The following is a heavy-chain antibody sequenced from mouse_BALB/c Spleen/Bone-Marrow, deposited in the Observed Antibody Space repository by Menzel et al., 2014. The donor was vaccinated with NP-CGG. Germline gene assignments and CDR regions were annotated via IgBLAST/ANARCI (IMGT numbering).Heavy chain of an antibody. CDR3: ARHGITRLLDY. CDR1: GFTFSSYA. V-gene: IGHV5-9-3*01. CDR2: ISSGGSYT. D-gene: IGHD2-4*01. Sequence: DVKLVESGGGLVKPGGSLKLSCAASGFTFSSYAMSWVRQTPEKRLEWVATISSGGSYTYYPDSVKGRFTISRDNAKNTLYLQMSSLRPEDTAMYYCARHGITRLLDYWGQGTTLTVSS. J-gene: IGHJ2*01.